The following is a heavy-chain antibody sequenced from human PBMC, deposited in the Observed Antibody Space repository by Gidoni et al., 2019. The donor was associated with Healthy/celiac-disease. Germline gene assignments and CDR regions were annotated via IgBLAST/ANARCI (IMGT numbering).Heavy chain of an antibody. CDR3: ARDSRLRLLEWLSTAEGNWFDP. V-gene: IGHV1-69*09. CDR2: IIPILGIS. CDR1: GGTFSSYA. J-gene: IGHJ5*02. D-gene: IGHD3-3*01. Sequence: QVQLVQSGAAVKKPGSSVKVSCKASGGTFSSYAISWVRQAPGQGLEWMGRIIPILGISNYAQEFQGRVTITADKSTSTAYMELSSLRSEDTAVYYCARDSRLRLLEWLSTAEGNWFDPWGQGTLVTVSS.